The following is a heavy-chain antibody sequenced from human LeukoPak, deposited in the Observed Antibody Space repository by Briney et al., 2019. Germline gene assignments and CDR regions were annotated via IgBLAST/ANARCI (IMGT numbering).Heavy chain of an antibody. V-gene: IGHV3-9*01. Sequence: GRSLGLSCAASGFTFDDYAMHWVRQAPGKGLEWVSGISWNSGSIGYADSVKGRFTISRDNAKNSLYLQMNSLRAEDTALYYCAKGQHAGSYYGGFDYWGQGTLVTVSS. CDR1: GFTFDDYA. CDR3: AKGQHAGSYYGGFDY. CDR2: ISWNSGSI. J-gene: IGHJ4*02. D-gene: IGHD1-26*01.